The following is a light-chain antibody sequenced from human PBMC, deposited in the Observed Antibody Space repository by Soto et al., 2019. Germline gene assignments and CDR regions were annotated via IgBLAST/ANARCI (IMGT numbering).Light chain of an antibody. J-gene: IGLJ2*01. CDR1: SSDVGGYNS. CDR3: CSNAGTSTFKV. V-gene: IGLV2-11*01. CDR2: DVN. Sequence: QSVLTQPRSVSGSPGQSVTISCTGTSSDVGGYNSVSWHQQHPGKAPKLMIYDVNKRPSGVPDRFSGSKSGNTACLTISGLQAEDEADYYCCSNAGTSTFKVFGGGTKLTVL.